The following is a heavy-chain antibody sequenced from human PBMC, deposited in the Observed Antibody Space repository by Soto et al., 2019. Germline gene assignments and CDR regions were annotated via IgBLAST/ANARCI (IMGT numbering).Heavy chain of an antibody. J-gene: IGHJ5*02. V-gene: IGHV3-48*01. CDR1: GFTFSSYS. CDR3: ARHPERIAEIGGFDP. D-gene: IGHD6-13*01. CDR2: ISSSSSTI. Sequence: EVQLVESGGGLVQPGGSLRLSCAASGFTFSSYSMNWVRQAPGKGLEWVSYISSSSSTIYYADSVKGRFTISRDNAKNALYCQMYSLRAEDTDVYFCARHPERIAEIGGFDPWGQGPLVTVSS.